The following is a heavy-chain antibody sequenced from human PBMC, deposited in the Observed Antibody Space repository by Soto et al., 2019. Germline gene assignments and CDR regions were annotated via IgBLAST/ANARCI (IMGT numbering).Heavy chain of an antibody. D-gene: IGHD5-12*01. CDR3: ARISVASRYMDV. J-gene: IGHJ6*03. Sequence: SELLSVTWSVSGGYSRNLGYCWSWKRQHPGKGLEWIGYIYYSGSTYYNPSLKSRVTISVDTSKNQFSLRLSSVTAADTAVYYCARISVASRYMDVWGKGTTVTVSS. CDR2: IYYSGST. V-gene: IGHV4-31*02. CDR1: GGYSRNLGYC.